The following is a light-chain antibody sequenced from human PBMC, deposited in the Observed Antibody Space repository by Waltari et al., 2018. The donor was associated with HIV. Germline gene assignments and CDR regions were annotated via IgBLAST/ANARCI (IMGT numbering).Light chain of an antibody. CDR1: SSDVGGYNS. Sequence: QSALTQPPSASGSPGQSVTIPCTGTSSDVGGYNSVSWYQQPPGTAPKLMLYEVSKRPSGVPDRFSGSKSGNTASLTVSGLQAEDEADYYCSSYAGSNNFVVFGGGTKLTVL. CDR2: EVS. V-gene: IGLV2-8*01. CDR3: SSYAGSNNFVV. J-gene: IGLJ2*01.